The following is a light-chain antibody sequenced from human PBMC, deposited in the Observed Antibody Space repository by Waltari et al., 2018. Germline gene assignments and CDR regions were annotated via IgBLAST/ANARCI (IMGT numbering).Light chain of an antibody. CDR2: DAS. CDR1: QSVSSY. Sequence: EIVLTQSPATLSLSPGERATLSFRASQSVSSYLAWYQQKPGQAPRLLIYDASNRATGIPARFSGSGSGTDFTLTISSLEPEDFAVYYCQQRSNWPTTFGPGTKVDIK. CDR3: QQRSNWPTT. V-gene: IGKV3-11*01. J-gene: IGKJ3*01.